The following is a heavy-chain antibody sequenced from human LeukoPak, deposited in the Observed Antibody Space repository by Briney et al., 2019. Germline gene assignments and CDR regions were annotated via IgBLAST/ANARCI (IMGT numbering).Heavy chain of an antibody. V-gene: IGHV1-18*01. J-gene: IGHJ4*02. CDR2: ISVYNGNT. D-gene: IGHD2/OR15-2a*01. CDR3: ASERVYCNSTSYCPFDY. CDR1: SYTFTRDA. Sequence: ASVKVSCTPSSYTFTRDAISWGPQAPGQGLEWMGWISVYNGNTNYAQKLQGRVTMTTDISTSTAYMELRSLRSDDTAVYYRASERVYCNSTSYCPFDYWGQGILVTVSS.